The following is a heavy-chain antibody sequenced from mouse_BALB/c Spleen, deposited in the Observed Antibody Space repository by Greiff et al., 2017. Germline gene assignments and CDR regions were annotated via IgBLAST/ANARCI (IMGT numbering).Heavy chain of an antibody. J-gene: IGHJ2*01. CDR3: ARHDYDDGDY. D-gene: IGHD2-4*01. CDR2: IYPGDGDT. CDR1: GYAFSSYW. V-gene: IGHV1-80*01. Sequence: QVQLQQSGAELVRPGSSVKISCKASGYAFSSYWMNWVKQRPGQGLEWIGQIYPGDGDTNYNGKFKGKATLTADKSSSTAYMQLSSLTSEDSAVYFCARHDYDDGDYWGQGTTLTVSS.